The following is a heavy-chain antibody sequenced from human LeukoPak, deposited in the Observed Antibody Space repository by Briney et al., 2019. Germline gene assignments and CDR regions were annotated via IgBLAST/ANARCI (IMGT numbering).Heavy chain of an antibody. V-gene: IGHV4-59*08. J-gene: IGHJ3*02. CDR3: ARRRYDILTGYKTRDAFDI. CDR2: IYYSGST. D-gene: IGHD3-9*01. CDR1: GGSISSYY. Sequence: SETLSLTCTASGGSISSYYWSWIRQPPGKGLEWIGYIYYSGSTNYNPSLKSRVTISVDTSKNQFSLKLSSVTAADTAVYYCARRRYDILTGYKTRDAFDIWGQGTMVTVSS.